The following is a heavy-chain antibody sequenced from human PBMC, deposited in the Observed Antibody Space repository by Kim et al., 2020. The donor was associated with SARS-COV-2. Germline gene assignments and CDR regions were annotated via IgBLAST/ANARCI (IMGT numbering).Heavy chain of an antibody. J-gene: IGHJ4*02. V-gene: IGHV1-24*01. CDR2: FDPEGNET. D-gene: IGHD2-15*01. CDR1: GYSLSKLT. Sequence: ASVKVSCKVSGYSLSKLTIHWVRQAPAKGLAWMGGFDPEGNETFYAQKFQGRVSMTEDTPTDPAYMELSSLTAEDTAVYYCTTMGSPRGIAAGYSLDNWGQGTRVTVSS. CDR3: TTMGSPRGIAAGYSLDN.